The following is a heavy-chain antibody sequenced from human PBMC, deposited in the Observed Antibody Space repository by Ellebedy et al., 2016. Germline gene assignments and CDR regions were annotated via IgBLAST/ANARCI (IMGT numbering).Heavy chain of an antibody. J-gene: IGHJ6*02. V-gene: IGHV3-21*01. D-gene: IGHD2/OR15-2a*01. Sequence: GESLKISCAASGFPLSSYSMNWVRQAPGKGLEWVSCISSSGTYLYYTDSVKGRFTISRDNAKNSLYLQLNSLRAEDTAVYYCARDLSYGMDVWGQGTTVTVSS. CDR2: ISSSGTYL. CDR3: ARDLSYGMDV. CDR1: GFPLSSYS.